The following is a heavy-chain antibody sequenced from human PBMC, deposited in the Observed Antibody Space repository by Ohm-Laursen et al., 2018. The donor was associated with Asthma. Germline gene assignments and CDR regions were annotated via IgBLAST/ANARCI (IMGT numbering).Heavy chain of an antibody. V-gene: IGHV4-31*03. CDR1: GDSLTNGGLY. J-gene: IGHJ4*02. Sequence: TLSLTCIISGDSLTNGGLYWSWIRQHPGKGLEWLGYIFFRVNTDYNPSLKSRLTISADTSKNQFYLKLSSVTAADTAVYYCARGWGSSYGEYYFDFWGQGILVTVSS. CDR2: IFFRVNT. CDR3: ARGWGSSYGEYYFDF. D-gene: IGHD5-18*01.